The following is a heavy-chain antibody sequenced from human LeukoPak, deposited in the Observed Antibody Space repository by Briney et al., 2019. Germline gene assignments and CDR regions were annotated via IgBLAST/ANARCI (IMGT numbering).Heavy chain of an antibody. J-gene: IGHJ6*03. CDR2: MNPNSGNT. CDR3: ARGPTRYYYYYMDV. V-gene: IGHV1-8*03. Sequence: GASVKVSCKASGYTFTSYDINWVRQATGQGLEWMGWMNPNSGNTGYAQKFQGRVTITRNTSISTAYMELSSLRSEGTAVYYCARGPTRYYYYYMDVWGKGTTVTVSS. CDR1: GYTFTSYD.